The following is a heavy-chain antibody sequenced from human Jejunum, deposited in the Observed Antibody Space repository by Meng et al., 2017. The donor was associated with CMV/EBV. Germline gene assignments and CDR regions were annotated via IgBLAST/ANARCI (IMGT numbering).Heavy chain of an antibody. V-gene: IGHV4-59*01. Sequence: ISSYFWNWIRQPPGKGLEWLGYVYYDGGSTNYNPSLKSRVTISVDSPENQFSLKLTSVTAADTAVYYCARVPAELGSSSSSYYFDSWGQGTLVTVSS. J-gene: IGHJ4*02. CDR3: ARVPAELGSSSSSYYFDS. CDR2: VYYDGGST. D-gene: IGHD6-13*01. CDR1: ISSYF.